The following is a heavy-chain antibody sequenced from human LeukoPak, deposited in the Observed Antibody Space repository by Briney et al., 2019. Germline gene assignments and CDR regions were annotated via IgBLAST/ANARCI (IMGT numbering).Heavy chain of an antibody. V-gene: IGHV3-7*01. CDR2: IKKDGSDK. CDR3: ASSLDTAMVFDY. J-gene: IGHJ4*02. Sequence: GGSLRLSCAASGFTFSSYWMTWVRQAPEKGLEWVANIKKDGSDKYYVDSVKGRFTISRDNARNSLFLQMNSLSAEDTAVYYCASSLDTAMVFDYWGQGTLVTVSS. CDR1: GFTFSSYW. D-gene: IGHD5-18*01.